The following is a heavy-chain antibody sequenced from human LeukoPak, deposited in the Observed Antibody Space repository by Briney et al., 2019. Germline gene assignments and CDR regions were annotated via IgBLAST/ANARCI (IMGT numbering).Heavy chain of an antibody. CDR2: IIPIFAAE. Sequence: SLWVSSEPSVGTPSSDAISSGPEAPGQRVWWVGGIIPIFAAENYAQKFQGRVTTTTDESTSTAYMELSSLRSEDTAVYYCARSIKWLRLDLNWFDPWGQGTLVTVSS. CDR3: ARSIKWLRLDLNWFDP. D-gene: IGHD5-12*01. J-gene: IGHJ5*02. CDR1: VGTPSSDA. V-gene: IGHV1-69*05.